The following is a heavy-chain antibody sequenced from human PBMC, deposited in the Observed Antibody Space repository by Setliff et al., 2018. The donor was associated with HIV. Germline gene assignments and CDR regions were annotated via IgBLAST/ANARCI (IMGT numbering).Heavy chain of an antibody. CDR3: AKDGVTDGSGSYFDY. CDR1: GFTFSSYA. Sequence: PGESLKISCRASGFTFSSYAMTWVRQAPGKGLEWVSVIYSGGYSTYYADSVKGRFTISRDNSKNTLYLQMNSLRAEDTAIYYCAKDGVTDGSGSYFDYWGQGTLVTVSS. CDR2: IYSGGYST. V-gene: IGHV3-23*03. J-gene: IGHJ4*02. D-gene: IGHD3-10*01.